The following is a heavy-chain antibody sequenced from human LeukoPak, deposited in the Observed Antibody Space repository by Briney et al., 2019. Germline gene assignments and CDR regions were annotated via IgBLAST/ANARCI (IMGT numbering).Heavy chain of an antibody. CDR1: GYTFTSYG. Sequence: VASVTVSCKASGYTFTSYGISWVRQAPGQGLEWMGWISAYNGNTNYAQKLQGRVTMTTDTSTSTAYMELRSLRSDDTAVYYCARDAPSENYDFWSGYYALFDYWGQGTLVTVSS. CDR2: ISAYNGNT. J-gene: IGHJ4*02. CDR3: ARDAPSENYDFWSGYYALFDY. V-gene: IGHV1-18*01. D-gene: IGHD3-3*01.